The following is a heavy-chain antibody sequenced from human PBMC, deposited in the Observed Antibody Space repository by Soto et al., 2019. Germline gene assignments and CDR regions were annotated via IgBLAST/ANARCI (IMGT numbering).Heavy chain of an antibody. V-gene: IGHV3-30*18. J-gene: IGHJ6*02. D-gene: IGHD6-19*01. CDR1: GSTFSSYG. CDR2: ISYDGSNK. Sequence: PGGSLRLSCAASGSTFSSYGMHWVRQAPGKGLEWVAVISYDGSNKYYADSVKGRFTISRDNSKNTLYLQMNSLRAEDTAVYYCAKDLAVAGPYYYYGMDVWGQGTTVTVSS. CDR3: AKDLAVAGPYYYYGMDV.